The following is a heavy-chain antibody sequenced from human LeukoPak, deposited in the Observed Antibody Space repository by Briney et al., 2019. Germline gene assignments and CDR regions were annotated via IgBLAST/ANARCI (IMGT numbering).Heavy chain of an antibody. J-gene: IGHJ3*02. D-gene: IGHD3-22*01. CDR1: GFTFSSYS. V-gene: IGHV3-21*01. CDR3: AKDLDQQLWDYYDSSDSI. CDR2: ISISSSYR. Sequence: GGSLRLSCAASGFTFSSYSMNWVRQAPGKGLEWVSSISISSSYRYYADSVKGRFTISRDNAKNSLYLQMNSLRAEDTAVYYCAKDLDQQLWDYYDSSDSIWGQGKMVTVSS.